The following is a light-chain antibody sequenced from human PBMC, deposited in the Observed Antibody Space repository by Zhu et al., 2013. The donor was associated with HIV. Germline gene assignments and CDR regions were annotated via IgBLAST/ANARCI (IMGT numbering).Light chain of an antibody. CDR1: QSLLHSNGYNY. J-gene: IGKJ2*01. CDR2: LAS. CDR3: MQALQTPLYT. V-gene: IGKV2-28*01. Sequence: DIVMTQSPLSLPVTPGEPASISCRSSQSLLHSNGYNYLDWYLQKPGQSPQLLMYLASNRASGVPDRFTGSGSGTDFTLKISRVEAEDVGVYYCMQALQTPLYTFGQGTKLEIK.